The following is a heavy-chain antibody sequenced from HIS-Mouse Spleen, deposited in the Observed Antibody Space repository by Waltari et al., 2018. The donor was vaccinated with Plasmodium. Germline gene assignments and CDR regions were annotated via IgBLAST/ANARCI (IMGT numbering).Heavy chain of an antibody. Sequence: EVQLVESGGGLVKPGGSLRLSCAASGFTFSRYSMNWVCQAPGKGLEWVSFISSSSSYIYYADSVKGRFTISRDNAKNSLYLQMNSLRAEDTAVYYCARESSSSWYFDYWGQGTLVTVSS. CDR3: ARESSSSWYFDY. D-gene: IGHD6-13*01. J-gene: IGHJ4*02. CDR1: GFTFSRYS. V-gene: IGHV3-21*01. CDR2: ISSSSSYI.